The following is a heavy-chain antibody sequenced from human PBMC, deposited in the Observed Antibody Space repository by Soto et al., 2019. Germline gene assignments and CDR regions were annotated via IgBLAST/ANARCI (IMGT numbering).Heavy chain of an antibody. CDR2: ISWISGTI. CDR1: GFTFDDYA. V-gene: IGHV3-9*01. J-gene: IGHJ6*02. Sequence: EVQLVESGGGLVQPGRSLRLSCAASGFTFDDYAMHWVRQAPGKGLEWVSGISWISGTIVYADSVKGRFTISRDNAKNSLYLQMNSLRGEDTALYYCAKDMRGGSSSSRYYYGLDVWGQGTTVTVSS. CDR3: AKDMRGGSSSSRYYYGLDV. D-gene: IGHD6-13*01.